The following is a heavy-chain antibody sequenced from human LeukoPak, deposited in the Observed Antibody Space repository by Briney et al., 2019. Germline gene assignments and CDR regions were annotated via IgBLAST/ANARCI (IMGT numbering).Heavy chain of an antibody. D-gene: IGHD6-13*01. CDR3: ARANGNIAAAGYYYFDY. J-gene: IGHJ4*02. CDR2: IYYSGST. CDR1: GGSISSYY. V-gene: IGHV4-59*01. Sequence: SETLSLTCTVSGGSISSYYWSWIRQPPGKGLEWLGYIYYSGSTNYNPSLKSRVTISVDTSKNQFSLKLSSVTAADTAVYYCARANGNIAAAGYYYFDYWGQGTLVTVSS.